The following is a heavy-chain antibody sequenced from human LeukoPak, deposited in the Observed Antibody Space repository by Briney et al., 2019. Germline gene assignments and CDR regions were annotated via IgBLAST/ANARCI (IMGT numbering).Heavy chain of an antibody. CDR3: AKARSLVITAAFNY. J-gene: IGHJ4*02. D-gene: IGHD1-20*01. CDR1: GFNFTSYA. V-gene: IGHV3-23*01. Sequence: GGSLRLSCAASGFNFTSYAMSWVRQAPGKGLEWVSVITGGGDITFYADSVKGRFTISRDNSNNTLYLQINSLRAEDTALYYCAKARSLVITAAFNYWGQGTLVTVSS. CDR2: ITGGGDIT.